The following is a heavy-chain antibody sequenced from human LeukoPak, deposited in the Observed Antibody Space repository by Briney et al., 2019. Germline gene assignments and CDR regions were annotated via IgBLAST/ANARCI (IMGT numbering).Heavy chain of an antibody. J-gene: IGHJ3*02. CDR3: ARRGPYYDILTGYYREAFDI. V-gene: IGHV4-59*01. CDR2: IYYSGST. Sequence: SETLSLTCTVSGGSISSYYWSWIRQPPGKGLEWIGYIYYSGSTNYNPSLKSRVTISVDTSKNQFSLKLSSVTAADTAVYYCARRGPYYDILTGYYREAFDIWGQGTMVTVSS. D-gene: IGHD3-9*01. CDR1: GGSISSYY.